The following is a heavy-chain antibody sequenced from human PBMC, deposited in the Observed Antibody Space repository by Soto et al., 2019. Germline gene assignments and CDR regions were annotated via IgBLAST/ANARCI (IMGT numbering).Heavy chain of an antibody. CDR1: GYTFSTFG. CDR3: ARVASGDPPIY. J-gene: IGHJ4*02. Sequence: QVQLVQSGAEVKKPGASVKVSCKASGYTFSTFGISWVRQAPGQGLEWMGWINAYSGNTNYAQKLQGRVTMTTDTSTSTAYMEPRSLRSDDTAVYYCARVASGDPPIYWGQGTLVTVSS. D-gene: IGHD2-21*01. V-gene: IGHV1-18*01. CDR2: INAYSGNT.